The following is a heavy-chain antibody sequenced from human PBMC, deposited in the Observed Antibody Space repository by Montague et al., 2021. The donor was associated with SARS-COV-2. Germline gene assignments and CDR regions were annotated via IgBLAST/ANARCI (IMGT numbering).Heavy chain of an antibody. CDR2: VSWNSGTI. D-gene: IGHD6-19*01. CDR3: AKVAVTKPPYYFDY. J-gene: IGHJ4*02. V-gene: IGHV3-9*01. CDR1: GFTFGDYA. Sequence: SLRLSCAASGFTFGDYAMHWVRQAPGKGLEWVSGVSWNSGTIGYADSXKGRFTISRDNAKNSLYLQMNSLRAEDTALYFCAKVAVTKPPYYFDYWGQGTLVTVSP.